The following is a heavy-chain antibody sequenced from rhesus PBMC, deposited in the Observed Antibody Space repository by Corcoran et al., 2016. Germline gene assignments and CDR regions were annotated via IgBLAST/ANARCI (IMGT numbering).Heavy chain of an antibody. J-gene: IGHJ4*01. D-gene: IGHD6-25*01. CDR3: ARDRGGSRYFDY. CDR2: IYGSGSST. Sequence: QVQLQESGPAVVKPSETLSLTCAVSGGSISNSYWSWIRQAPGKGLEWIGYIYGSGSSTNYNPSLNSRVTLSVDTSKNQLSLKLSSVTTADTAVYYCARDRGGSRYFDYWGQGVLVTVSS. CDR1: GGSISNSY. V-gene: IGHV4S11*01.